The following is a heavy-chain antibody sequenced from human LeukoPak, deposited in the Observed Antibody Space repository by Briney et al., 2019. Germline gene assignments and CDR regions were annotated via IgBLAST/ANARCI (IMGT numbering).Heavy chain of an antibody. CDR2: IYVDGST. D-gene: IGHD3-3*01. V-gene: IGHV3-53*01. Sequence: GGSLRLSCAASGFTVSSNYMNWVRQAPGKGLEWVSGIYVDGSTYYADSVKGRFTISRDNSRNTLYLQMNSLRAEDTAVYYCARISAYDDSWGQGTLVTVSS. CDR3: ARISAYDDS. CDR1: GFTVSSNY. J-gene: IGHJ5*01.